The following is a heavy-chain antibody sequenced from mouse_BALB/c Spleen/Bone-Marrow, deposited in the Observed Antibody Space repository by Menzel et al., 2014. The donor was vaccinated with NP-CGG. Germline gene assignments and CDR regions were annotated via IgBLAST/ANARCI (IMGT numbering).Heavy chain of an antibody. CDR3: ARGGYGNYYFDY. D-gene: IGHD2-1*01. CDR2: IHPNSGNT. Sequence: QVQLQQSGSVLVRPGASVELSCKASGYTFTSSWMHWAKQRPGQGLEWIGEIHPNSGNTNYNEKFKGKATLTVDTSSSTAYVDLSSLTSEDSAVYYCARGGYGNYYFDYWGQGTTLTVSS. V-gene: IGHV1S130*01. J-gene: IGHJ2*01. CDR1: GYTFTSSW.